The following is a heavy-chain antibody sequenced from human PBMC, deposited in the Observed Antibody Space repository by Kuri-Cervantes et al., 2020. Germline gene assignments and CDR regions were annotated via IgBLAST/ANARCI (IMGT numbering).Heavy chain of an antibody. Sequence: ASVKVSCKASGYTFTSYDINWVRQATGQGLEWMGWISAYNGNTNYAQKLQGRVTMTTDTSTSTAYMELRSLRSDDTAVYYCARVNYYGSGSPHLPWGQGTLVTVSS. CDR2: ISAYNGNT. J-gene: IGHJ5*02. D-gene: IGHD3-10*01. V-gene: IGHV1-18*01. CDR3: ARVNYYGSGSPHLP. CDR1: GYTFTSYD.